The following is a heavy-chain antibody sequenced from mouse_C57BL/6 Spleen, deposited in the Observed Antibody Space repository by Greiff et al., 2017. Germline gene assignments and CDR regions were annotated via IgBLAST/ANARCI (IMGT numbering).Heavy chain of an antibody. D-gene: IGHD1-1*01. Sequence: LNQPGAELVRPGTLVKLSCKASGYTFTSYWMHWVKQSPIQGLEWIGNIDPSDSVTHYNQQFKDKATLTVDKSSSSAYMQLSSLTSEDAAVYYCAREGDYCGSSSWHYFDYWGQGTTLTVSS. CDR1: GYTFTSYW. J-gene: IGHJ2*01. CDR3: AREGDYCGSSSWHYFDY. CDR2: IDPSDSVT. V-gene: IGHV1-52*01.